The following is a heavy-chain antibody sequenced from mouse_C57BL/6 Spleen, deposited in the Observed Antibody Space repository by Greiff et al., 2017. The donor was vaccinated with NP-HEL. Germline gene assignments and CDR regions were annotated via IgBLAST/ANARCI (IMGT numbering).Heavy chain of an antibody. CDR1: GYSITSGYY. CDR3: ARDYEDYAMDY. V-gene: IGHV3-6*01. Sequence: EVQLVESGPGLVKPSQSLSLTCSVTGYSITSGYYWNWIRQFPGNKLEWMGYISYDGSNNYNPSLKNRISITRDTSKNQFFLKLNSVTTEDTATYYCARDYEDYAMDYWGQGTSVTVSS. D-gene: IGHD2-12*01. J-gene: IGHJ4*01. CDR2: ISYDGSN.